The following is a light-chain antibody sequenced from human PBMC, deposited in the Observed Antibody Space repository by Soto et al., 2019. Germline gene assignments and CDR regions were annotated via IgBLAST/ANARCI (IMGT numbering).Light chain of an antibody. V-gene: IGKV3-11*01. CDR1: LSVSVY. CDR2: DAS. Sequence: MLTQSPGTLSLSPGERATLSCRTSLSVSVYLDWYQQKPGQAPRLLISDASNRATGIPARFSGSGSGTDFTLTISSLEPEDFAVYYCHQRQYWPPITFGQGTRLEIK. J-gene: IGKJ5*01. CDR3: HQRQYWPPIT.